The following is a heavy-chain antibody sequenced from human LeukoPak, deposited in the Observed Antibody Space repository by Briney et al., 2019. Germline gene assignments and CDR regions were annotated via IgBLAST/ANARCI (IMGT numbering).Heavy chain of an antibody. CDR1: GGSFSGYY. V-gene: IGHV4-34*01. J-gene: IGHJ6*03. Sequence: SETLSLTCAVYGGSFSGYYWSWIRQPPGKGLEWIGEINHSGSTNYNPSLKSRVTISVDTSKNQFSLKLSSVTAADTAVYYCARHASIAVAGTSDYYYYMDVWGKGTTVTISS. D-gene: IGHD6-19*01. CDR3: ARHASIAVAGTSDYYYYMDV. CDR2: INHSGST.